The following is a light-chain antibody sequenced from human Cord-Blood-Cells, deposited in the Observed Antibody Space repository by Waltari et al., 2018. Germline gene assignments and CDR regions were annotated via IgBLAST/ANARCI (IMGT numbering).Light chain of an antibody. Sequence: DIQMTQSPSSLSASVGDRVTITCRASQSLSSYLNLYQQKQGKAPKLLIYAASSLQSGVPSRFSGSGSGTDFTLTISSLQPEDCATYYSQQSYSTPYTCGQGTKLAIK. V-gene: IGKV1-39*01. J-gene: IGKJ2*01. CDR1: QSLSSY. CDR3: QQSYSTPYT. CDR2: AAS.